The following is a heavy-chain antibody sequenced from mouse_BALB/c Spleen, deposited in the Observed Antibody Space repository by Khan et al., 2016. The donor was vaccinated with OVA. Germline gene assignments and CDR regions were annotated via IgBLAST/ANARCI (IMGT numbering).Heavy chain of an antibody. V-gene: IGHV2-6-5*01. J-gene: IGHJ4*01. CDR1: GFSLTDYG. Sequence: VELVESGPGLVAPSQNLSITCSVSGFSLTDYGVSWIRQPPGKGLEWLGVIWGGGSTYYNSALESRLSISKDNSKSQVFLKMNSLQTDDTAMYYCAKGVLSYYYAVDYWGQGTSVTVSS. CDR3: AKGVLSYYYAVDY. CDR2: IWGGGST.